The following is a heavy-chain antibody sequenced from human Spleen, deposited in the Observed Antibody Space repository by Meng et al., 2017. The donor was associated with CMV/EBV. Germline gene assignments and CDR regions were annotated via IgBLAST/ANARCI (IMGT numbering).Heavy chain of an antibody. V-gene: IGHV3-9*03. CDR1: GFTFDDYA. Sequence: GGSLRLSCAASGFTFDDYAMHWVRQAPGKGLEWVSGISWNSGSIGYADSVKGRFTISRDNAKNSLYLQMNSLRAEDMALYYCAKGAAAAYYYGMDVWGQGTTVTVSS. J-gene: IGHJ6*02. CDR3: AKGAAAAYYYGMDV. D-gene: IGHD6-13*01. CDR2: ISWNSGSI.